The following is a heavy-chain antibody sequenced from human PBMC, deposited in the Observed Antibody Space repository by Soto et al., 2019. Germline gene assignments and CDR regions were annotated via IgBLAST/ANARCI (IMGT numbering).Heavy chain of an antibody. V-gene: IGHV1-69*08. CDR1: GGTFSSYT. J-gene: IGHJ6*02. D-gene: IGHD2-2*01. Sequence: QVQLVQSGAEVKKPGSSVKVSCKASGGTFSSYTISWVRQAPGQGLEWMGRIIPILGIANYAQKFQGRVTITADKSTSTAYMELSSLRSEDTAVYYCARDERTSDYNYYYYGMDVWGQGTTVTVSS. CDR3: ARDERTSDYNYYYYGMDV. CDR2: IIPILGIA.